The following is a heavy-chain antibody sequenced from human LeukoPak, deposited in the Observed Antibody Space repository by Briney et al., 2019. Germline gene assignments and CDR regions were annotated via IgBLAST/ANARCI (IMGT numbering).Heavy chain of an antibody. Sequence: PGGSLRLSCAASGFAFSSYAMTWVRQAPGKGLEWVSAISGSGGSTYYAGSVKGRFTISRDNSENTLYLQMNSLRAEDTAVYYCAKGFGYYGSGSCFDYWGQGTLVTVSS. J-gene: IGHJ4*02. CDR2: ISGSGGST. D-gene: IGHD3-10*01. V-gene: IGHV3-23*01. CDR3: AKGFGYYGSGSCFDY. CDR1: GFAFSSYA.